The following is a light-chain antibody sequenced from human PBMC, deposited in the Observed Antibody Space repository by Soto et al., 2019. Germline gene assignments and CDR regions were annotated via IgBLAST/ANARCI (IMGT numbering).Light chain of an antibody. CDR2: DAS. Sequence: DIQMTQSPSTLSASVGDRVTITCRASQSISTWLAWYQQKPGKAPKLLIYDASSLETGVSSRFSGSGSGTDFTLTISSLQPEDFATYYCLQDYNYPRTFGQGTKVDIK. J-gene: IGKJ1*01. CDR3: LQDYNYPRT. V-gene: IGKV1-5*01. CDR1: QSISTW.